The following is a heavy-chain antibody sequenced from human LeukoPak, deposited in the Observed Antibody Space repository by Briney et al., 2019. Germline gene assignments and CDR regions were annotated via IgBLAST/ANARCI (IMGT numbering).Heavy chain of an antibody. CDR2: ISGSGGST. CDR3: ARRNIVVVPAAIAFDY. J-gene: IGHJ4*02. CDR1: GFTFSSYA. V-gene: IGHV3-23*01. D-gene: IGHD2-2*01. Sequence: GGSLRLSCAASGFTFSSYAMSWVRQAPGKGLEWVSAISGSGGSTYYADSVKGRFTISRDNSKNTLFLQMNSLRAEDTAVYYCARRNIVVVPAAIAFDYWGQGTLVTVSS.